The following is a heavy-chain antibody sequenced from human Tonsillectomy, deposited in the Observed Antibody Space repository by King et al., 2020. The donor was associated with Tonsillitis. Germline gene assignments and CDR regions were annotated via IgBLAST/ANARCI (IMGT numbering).Heavy chain of an antibody. CDR1: GGTFSSYA. Sequence: QLVQSGAEVKKPGSSVKVSCKASGGTFSSYAISWVRQAPGQGLEWMGRIIPILGIANYAQKFQGRVTITADKSTSTAYMELSSLRSEDTAVYYRARAGHVAARYFDYWGQGTLVTVSS. CDR2: IIPILGIA. CDR3: ARAGHVAARYFDY. J-gene: IGHJ4*02. V-gene: IGHV1-69*09. D-gene: IGHD6-6*01.